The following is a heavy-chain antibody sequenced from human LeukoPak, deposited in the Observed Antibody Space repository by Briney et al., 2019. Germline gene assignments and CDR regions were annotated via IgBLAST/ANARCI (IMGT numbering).Heavy chain of an antibody. Sequence: PGGSLRLSCAASGFTFSSYEMNWVRQAPGKGLEWVSYISSSGSTIYYADSVKGGFTISRDNSKNTLYLQMNSLRAEDTAVYYCARGGPAAGRFDYWGQGTLVTVSS. CDR2: ISSSGSTI. J-gene: IGHJ4*02. CDR1: GFTFSSYE. CDR3: ARGGPAAGRFDY. V-gene: IGHV3-48*03. D-gene: IGHD6-13*01.